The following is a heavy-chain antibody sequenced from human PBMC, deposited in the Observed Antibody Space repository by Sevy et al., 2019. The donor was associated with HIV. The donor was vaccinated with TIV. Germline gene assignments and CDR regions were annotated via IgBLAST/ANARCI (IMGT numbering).Heavy chain of an antibody. Sequence: GGSLRLSCAASGFTFSSYAMHWVRQAPGKGLEWVAVISYDGSNKYYADSVKGRFTISRDNSKNTLYLQMNSLRAEDMAVYYCARDYDFWSGYAGGFDPWGQGTLVTVSS. CDR2: ISYDGSNK. CDR3: ARDYDFWSGYAGGFDP. CDR1: GFTFSSYA. V-gene: IGHV3-30-3*01. D-gene: IGHD3-3*01. J-gene: IGHJ5*02.